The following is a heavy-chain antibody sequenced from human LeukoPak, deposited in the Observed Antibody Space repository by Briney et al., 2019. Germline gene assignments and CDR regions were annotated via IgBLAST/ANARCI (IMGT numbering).Heavy chain of an antibody. Sequence: GSLRLSCAASGFTFSSYAMHWVRQAPGKGLEWVAVISYDGNNKYYADSVKGRFTISRDNSKNTLYLQMNSLRAEDTAVYYCARVYNGSYRDAFDMWGQGTMVTVSS. J-gene: IGHJ3*02. V-gene: IGHV3-30-3*01. D-gene: IGHD1-26*01. CDR3: ARVYNGSYRDAFDM. CDR1: GFTFSSYA. CDR2: ISYDGNNK.